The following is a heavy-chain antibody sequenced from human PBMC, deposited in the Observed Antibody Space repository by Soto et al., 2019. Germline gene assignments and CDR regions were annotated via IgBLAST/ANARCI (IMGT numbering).Heavy chain of an antibody. CDR3: ARDYEDYGMDV. CDR1: GGPISSGGYY. CDR2: IYYSGST. D-gene: IGHD3-3*01. J-gene: IGHJ6*02. Sequence: SETLSLTCTVSGGPISSGGYYWSWIRQHPGKGLEWIGYIYYSGSTYYNPSLKSRVTISVDTSKNQFSLKLSSVTAADTAVYYCARDYEDYGMDVWGQGTTVTVSS. V-gene: IGHV4-31*03.